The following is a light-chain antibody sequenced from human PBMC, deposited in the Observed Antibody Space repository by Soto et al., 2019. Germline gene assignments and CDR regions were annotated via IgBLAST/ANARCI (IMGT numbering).Light chain of an antibody. V-gene: IGKV3-11*01. CDR1: QSVSSY. J-gene: IGKJ4*01. CDR2: DAS. Sequence: EIVLTQSPATLSLPPGERATLSCRASQSVSSYLAWYQQKPGQAPRLLIYDASNRATGIPARFSGSGSGTDFTLTISSLEPEDFAVYYCQQRSNLPLTFGGGTKVDIK. CDR3: QQRSNLPLT.